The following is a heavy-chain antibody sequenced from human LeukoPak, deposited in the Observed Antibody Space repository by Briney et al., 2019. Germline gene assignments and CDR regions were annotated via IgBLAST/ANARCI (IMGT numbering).Heavy chain of an antibody. D-gene: IGHD3-10*01. Sequence: PGGSLRLSCAASGFTFNNYGMHWVRQAPGKGLEWVAFIRYNGNNQYYAASVKGRFTISRDSSKNTLYLQMNSLKGDDTAVYYCAKGSAFYYIDVWGKGTTVIISS. J-gene: IGHJ6*03. CDR3: AKGSAFYYIDV. CDR1: GFTFNNYG. V-gene: IGHV3-30*02. CDR2: IRYNGNNQ.